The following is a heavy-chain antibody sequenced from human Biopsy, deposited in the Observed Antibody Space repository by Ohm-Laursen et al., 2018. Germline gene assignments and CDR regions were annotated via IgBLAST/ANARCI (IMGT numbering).Heavy chain of an antibody. J-gene: IGHJ1*01. CDR1: GYTFTGQY. Sequence: ASVKVSCKASGYTFTGQYLHWSRQVPGQGLEWMGWFNPHSGTTKLAQDFQGRVTLTRETSITTAYMELRRLRSDDPAVYYCAKGQDLRGGAEYFQHWGQGALVTVSS. V-gene: IGHV1-2*02. CDR2: FNPHSGTT. D-gene: IGHD2-15*01. CDR3: AKGQDLRGGAEYFQH.